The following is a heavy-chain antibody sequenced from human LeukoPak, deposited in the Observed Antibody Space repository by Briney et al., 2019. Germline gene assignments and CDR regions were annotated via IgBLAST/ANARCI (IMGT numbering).Heavy chain of an antibody. CDR1: GGSISSYY. V-gene: IGHV4-59*01. CDR3: ARGHSSGWYQIYYYYYMDV. Sequence: SETLSLTCTVSGGSISSYYWRWIRQPPGKGLEWIGYIYYSGSTNYNPSLKSRVTISVDTSKNQFSLKLSSVTAADTAVYYCARGHSSGWYQIYYYYYMDVWGKGTTVTVSS. J-gene: IGHJ6*03. D-gene: IGHD6-19*01. CDR2: IYYSGST.